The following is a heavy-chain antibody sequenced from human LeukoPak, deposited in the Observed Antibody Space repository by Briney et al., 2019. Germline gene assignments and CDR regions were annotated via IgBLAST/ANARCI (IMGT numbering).Heavy chain of an antibody. V-gene: IGHV4-34*01. CDR3: ARALDTVVEPAATAFDP. D-gene: IGHD2-2*03. CDR2: INHSGST. Sequence: KPSETLSLTCAVYGGSFSGYYWSWIRQPPGKGLEWIGEINHSGSTNYNPSLKSRVTISVDTSKNQFSLKLSSVTAADTAVYYCARALDTVVEPAATAFDPWGQGTLVTVSS. J-gene: IGHJ5*02. CDR1: GGSFSGYY.